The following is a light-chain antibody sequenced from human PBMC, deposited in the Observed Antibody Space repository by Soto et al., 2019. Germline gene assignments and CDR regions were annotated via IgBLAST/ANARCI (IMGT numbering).Light chain of an antibody. CDR3: QQSYSTPR. J-gene: IGKJ1*01. Sequence: DIQMTQSPSSLSASVGDRVTITCRASQSISSYLNWYQQKPGKAPKLLIYAASSLQSGVPSRFSGSGSGTDFTLTISSLQPEDFATYYCQQSYSTPRFGQGTKVDIK. CDR2: AAS. CDR1: QSISSY. V-gene: IGKV1-39*01.